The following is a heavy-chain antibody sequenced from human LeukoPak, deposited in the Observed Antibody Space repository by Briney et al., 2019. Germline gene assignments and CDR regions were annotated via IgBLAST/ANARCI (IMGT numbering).Heavy chain of an antibody. CDR3: ARKRGGIAARRNNWIDP. Sequence: ASVKVSCKASGYTFTSYDINWVRQATGQGLEWMGWMNPNSGNTGYAQKFQGRVTMTRNTSISTAYMELSSLRSEDTAVYYCARKRGGIAARRNNWIDPWGQGTLVTVSS. D-gene: IGHD6-6*01. CDR1: GYTFTSYD. V-gene: IGHV1-8*01. CDR2: MNPNSGNT. J-gene: IGHJ5*02.